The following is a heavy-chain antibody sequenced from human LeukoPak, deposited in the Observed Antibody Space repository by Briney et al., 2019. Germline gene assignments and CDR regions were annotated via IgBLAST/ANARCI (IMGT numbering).Heavy chain of an antibody. Sequence: ASVKVSCKASGGTFSSYAISWVRQAPGQGLEWMGGIIPIFGTANYARKFQGRVTITADESTSTAYMELSSLRSEDTAVYYCARDQGLPGGGYFDYWGQGTLVTVSS. D-gene: IGHD3-16*01. V-gene: IGHV1-69*13. CDR3: ARDQGLPGGGYFDY. CDR2: IIPIFGTA. J-gene: IGHJ4*02. CDR1: GGTFSSYA.